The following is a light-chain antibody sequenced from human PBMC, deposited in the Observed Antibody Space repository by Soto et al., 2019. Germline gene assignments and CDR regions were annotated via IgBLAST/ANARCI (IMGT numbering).Light chain of an antibody. CDR2: DIS. V-gene: IGKV3-15*01. J-gene: IGKJ5*01. CDR1: QTVSRN. CDR3: QQYNNLLS. Sequence: EVVMTNSPVTLSVYPGERATLSGRASQTVSRNLAWYQQRPGQAPRLLIYDISNRATGVPARFSGSGSETEFTLTIRSLQSEDCAVYFCQQYNNLLSFGQGTLLEVK.